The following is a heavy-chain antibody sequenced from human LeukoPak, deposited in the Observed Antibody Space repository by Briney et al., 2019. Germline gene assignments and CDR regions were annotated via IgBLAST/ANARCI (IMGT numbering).Heavy chain of an antibody. CDR2: INSDGSST. V-gene: IGHV3-74*01. CDR3: ASLDY. CDR1: GFTSSIYW. J-gene: IGHJ4*02. Sequence: GGSLRLSCAASGFTSSIYWMHWVRQAPGKGLVWVSSINSDGSSTSYADSVKGRFTISRDSAKNTLYLQMNTLRAEDTAVYYCASLDYWGQGTLVTVSS.